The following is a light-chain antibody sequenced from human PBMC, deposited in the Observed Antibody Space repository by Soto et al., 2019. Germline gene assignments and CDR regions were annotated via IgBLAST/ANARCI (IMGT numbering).Light chain of an antibody. CDR2: DVT. V-gene: IGLV2-11*01. CDR3: CSFAGSYSV. Sequence: QSALAQPRSVSGSPGQSVTISCTATTSDVGAYNTVSWYQHHPGKAPKLMISDVTSRPSGVPDRFSGSKSGITAFLTISGLQAEDEADYYCCSFAGSYSVFGGGTQLTVL. J-gene: IGLJ2*01. CDR1: TSDVGAYNT.